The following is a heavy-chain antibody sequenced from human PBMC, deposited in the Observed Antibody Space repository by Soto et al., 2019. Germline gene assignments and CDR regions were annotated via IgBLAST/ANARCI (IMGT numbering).Heavy chain of an antibody. CDR2: IFSNDEK. Sequence: SGPTLVNPTETLTLTCTVSGFSLSNARMGVSWIRQPPGKALEWLAHIFSNDEKSYSTSLKSRLTISKDTSKSQVVLTMTNMDPVDTATYYCAWGYSSSWYEAHYYYYYGMDVWGQGTTVTVSS. J-gene: IGHJ6*02. V-gene: IGHV2-26*01. D-gene: IGHD6-13*01. CDR1: GFSLSNARMG. CDR3: AWGYSSSWYEAHYYYYYGMDV.